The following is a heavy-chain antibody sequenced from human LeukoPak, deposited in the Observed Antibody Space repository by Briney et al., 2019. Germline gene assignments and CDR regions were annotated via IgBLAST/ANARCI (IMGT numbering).Heavy chain of an antibody. V-gene: IGHV4-34*01. CDR2: INHSGST. CDR1: GGSFSGYY. Sequence: PSETLSLTCAVYGGSFSGYYWSWIRQPPGKGLEWIGEINHSGSTNCNPSLKSRVTISVDTSKNQFSLKLSSVTAADTAVYYCASVSSSGWYRSDYWGQGTLVTVSS. CDR3: ASVSSSGWYRSDY. J-gene: IGHJ4*02. D-gene: IGHD6-19*01.